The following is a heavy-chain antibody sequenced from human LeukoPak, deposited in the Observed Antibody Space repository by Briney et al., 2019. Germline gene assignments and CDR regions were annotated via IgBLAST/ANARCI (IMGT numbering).Heavy chain of an antibody. V-gene: IGHV1-46*01. Sequence: ASVKVSCKASGYTFTNYYMHWVRQAPGQGLEWMGIINPSDGKTSYAQKFQGRVTMTRDTSTSTVYMELSSLRSEDTAVYYCASNVAGMGGGAFDIWGQGTMVTVSS. J-gene: IGHJ3*02. CDR3: ASNVAGMGGGAFDI. D-gene: IGHD1-26*01. CDR1: GYTFTNYY. CDR2: INPSDGKT.